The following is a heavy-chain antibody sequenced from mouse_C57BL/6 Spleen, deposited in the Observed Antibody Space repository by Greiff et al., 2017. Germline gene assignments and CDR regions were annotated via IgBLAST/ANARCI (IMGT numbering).Heavy chain of an antibody. CDR3: ARRGIYYDYPDY. CDR2: IYPGSGGT. J-gene: IGHJ2*01. V-gene: IGHV1-55*01. CDR1: GYTFTSYW. D-gene: IGHD2-4*01. Sequence: QVQLQQPGAELVKPGASVKMSCKASGYTFTSYWITWVKQRPGQGLEWIGDIYPGSGGTNYNEKFKSKATLTVDTSSSTAYMQLSSLTSEDSAVYYCARRGIYYDYPDYWGQGTTLTVSS.